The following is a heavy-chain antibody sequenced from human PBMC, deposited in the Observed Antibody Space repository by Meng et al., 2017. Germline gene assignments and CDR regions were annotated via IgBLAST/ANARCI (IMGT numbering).Heavy chain of an antibody. CDR3: ARDGSMPVGVTFNAHYYFGMDV. Sequence: ASVKVSCKTFGYTPTTYGISWVRQAPGQGLEWMGWVNVYNGDTKYAEKFQGRVTMTTDTATSTAYMDLRSLRPDDTAVYYCARDGSMPVGVTFNAHYYFGMDVWGQGTTVTVSS. D-gene: IGHD1-26*01. CDR1: GYTPTTYG. CDR2: VNVYNGDT. J-gene: IGHJ6*02. V-gene: IGHV1-18*01.